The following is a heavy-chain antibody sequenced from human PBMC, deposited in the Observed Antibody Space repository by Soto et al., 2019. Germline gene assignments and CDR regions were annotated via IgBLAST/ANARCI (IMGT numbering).Heavy chain of an antibody. CDR2: SSGSGGST. CDR3: AKDGVRGLAGRSTILRVGTGIDY. V-gene: IGHV3-23*01. CDR1: GFTFSSYA. D-gene: IGHD3-3*01. Sequence: EVQLLESGGGLVQPGGSLRLSCAASGFTFSSYAMSWVRQAPGKGLEWVSASSGSGGSTYYADSVKGRFTISRDNSKNTLYLQMNSRRAEDTGVYYCAKDGVRGLAGRSTILRVGTGIDYWGQGTLVTVS. J-gene: IGHJ4*02.